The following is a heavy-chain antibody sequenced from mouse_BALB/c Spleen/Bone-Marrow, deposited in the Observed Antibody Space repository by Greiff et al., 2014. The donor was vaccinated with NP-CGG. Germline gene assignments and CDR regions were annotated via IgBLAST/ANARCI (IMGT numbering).Heavy chain of an antibody. CDR1: GYSFTSNW. J-gene: IGHJ3*01. D-gene: IGHD1-1*01. CDR3: AREGDYYGSSAY. CDR2: IDPSDSET. Sequence: QVQLQQSGPQLVRPGASVKISCKASGYSFTSNWMHWVKQRPGQGLEWIGMIDPSDSETRLNQKFKDKATLTVDKSSSTAYMQLSSPTSEDSAVYYCAREGDYYGSSAYWGQGTLVTVSA. V-gene: IGHV1S126*01.